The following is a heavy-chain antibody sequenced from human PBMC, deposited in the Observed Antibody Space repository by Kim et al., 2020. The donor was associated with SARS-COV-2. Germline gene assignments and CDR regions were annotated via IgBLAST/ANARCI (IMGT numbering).Heavy chain of an antibody. CDR2: IWYDGSNK. D-gene: IGHD5-12*01. V-gene: IGHV3-33*01. CDR1: GFTFSIYG. Sequence: GGSLRLSCAASGFTFSIYGMHWVRQAPGRGLEWVAVIWYDGSNKYYADSVKGRFTISRDNSKNTLYLQMKSLRAEDTAVYYCASEPTPMGNSGYDWEDVWGQGTTDTVPS. J-gene: IGHJ6*02. CDR3: ASEPTPMGNSGYDWEDV.